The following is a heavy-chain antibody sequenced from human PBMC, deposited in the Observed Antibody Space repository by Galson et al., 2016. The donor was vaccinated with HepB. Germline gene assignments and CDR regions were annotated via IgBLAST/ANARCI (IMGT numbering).Heavy chain of an antibody. D-gene: IGHD3-16*01. CDR3: ARGPLGEFQSYYFDQ. J-gene: IGHJ4*02. V-gene: IGHV3-53*01. Sequence: SLRLSCAASGFIFRNYQMSWVRQAPGKGPEWVSVIYSGGNTYYGDSVKGRFTISRDNSKNTVYLQLNSRRAEDTAVYYCARGPLGEFQSYYFDQWGQGTLVTVSS. CDR1: GFIFRNYQ. CDR2: IYSGGNT.